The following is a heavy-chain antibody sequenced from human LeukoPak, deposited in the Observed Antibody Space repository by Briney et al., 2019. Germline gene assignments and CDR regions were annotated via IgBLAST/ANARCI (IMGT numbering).Heavy chain of an antibody. Sequence: GGSLRLSCAASGFTFSSYGMSWVRQAPGKGLEWVANIKQDGSEKYYVDSVKGRFTISRNNAKNSLYLQMNSLRAEDTAVYYCARDIRRSSSWYFHYYYMDVWGKGTTVTISS. CDR1: GFTFSSYG. D-gene: IGHD6-13*01. J-gene: IGHJ6*03. V-gene: IGHV3-7*01. CDR3: ARDIRRSSSWYFHYYYMDV. CDR2: IKQDGSEK.